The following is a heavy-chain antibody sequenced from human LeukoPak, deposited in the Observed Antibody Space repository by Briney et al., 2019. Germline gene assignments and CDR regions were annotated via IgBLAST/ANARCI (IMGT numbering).Heavy chain of an antibody. D-gene: IGHD3-3*01. V-gene: IGHV1-18*01. CDR2: IRGDNGNT. J-gene: IGHJ4*02. CDR1: GYTFSNYG. CDR3: ARVFHRVVGNDY. Sequence: ASVKVSCKASGYTFSNYGISWVRQAPGQGLEWVGWIRGDNGNTNYAQKLQGRVTMTTDTSTSTAYMELRSLGSDETAIYYCARVFHRVVGNDYWGQGTLVTVSS.